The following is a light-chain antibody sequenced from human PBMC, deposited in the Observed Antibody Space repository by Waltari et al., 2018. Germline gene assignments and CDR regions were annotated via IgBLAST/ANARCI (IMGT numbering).Light chain of an antibody. CDR1: QSILYSSNNKNY. CDR3: HQFYSSPWT. Sequence: DIVMTQSPDSLAVSLGERATINCKSSQSILYSSNNKNYLTWYQQKPGQPPKLLVYWASTRGSGVPDRFSGSGSGTDFTLTISSLQAEDVAVYYCHQFYSSPWTFGQGTKVEIK. J-gene: IGKJ1*01. CDR2: WAS. V-gene: IGKV4-1*01.